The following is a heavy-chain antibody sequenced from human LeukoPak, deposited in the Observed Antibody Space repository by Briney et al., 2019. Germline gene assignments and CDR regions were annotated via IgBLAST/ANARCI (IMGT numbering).Heavy chain of an antibody. CDR2: INHSGST. J-gene: IGHJ5*02. V-gene: IGHV4-34*01. CDR3: ARHDKYSSSWYGSQGWFDP. D-gene: IGHD6-13*01. CDR1: GGSFSGYY. Sequence: SETLSLTCAVYGGSFSGYYWSWIRQPPGKGLEWIGEINHSGSTNYNPSLKSRVTISVDTSKNQFSLKLSSVTAADTAVHYCARHDKYSSSWYGSQGWFDPWGQGTLVTVSS.